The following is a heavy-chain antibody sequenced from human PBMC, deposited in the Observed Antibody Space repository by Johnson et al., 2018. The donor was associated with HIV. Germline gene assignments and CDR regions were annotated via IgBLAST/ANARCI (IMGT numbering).Heavy chain of an antibody. V-gene: IGHV3-33*06. J-gene: IGHJ3*02. Sequence: VQLVESGGGVVQPGRSLRLSCAASGFTFSSFGMHWVRQAPGKGLEWVSVIWYDGSDKYYADSVKGRFTISRDNSRNTVYLQMNSLRVEDTAGYYCAKGCRWLLERTYAFDIWGQGTMVTVSS. CDR2: IWYDGSDK. CDR3: AKGCRWLLERTYAFDI. D-gene: IGHD3-22*01. CDR1: GFTFSSFG.